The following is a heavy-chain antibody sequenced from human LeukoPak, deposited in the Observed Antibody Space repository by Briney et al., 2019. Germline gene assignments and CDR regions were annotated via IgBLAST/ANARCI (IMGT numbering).Heavy chain of an antibody. CDR2: IYYSGST. J-gene: IGHJ4*02. CDR3: AREASPTPYYFDY. V-gene: IGHV4-59*01. CDR1: GGSISSYY. Sequence: SETLSLTCTVSGGSISSYYWSWIRQPPGKGLEWIGYIYYSGSTNYNPSLKSRVTVSVDTSKNQFSLKLSSVTAADTAVYYCAREASPTPYYFDYWGQGTLVTVSS.